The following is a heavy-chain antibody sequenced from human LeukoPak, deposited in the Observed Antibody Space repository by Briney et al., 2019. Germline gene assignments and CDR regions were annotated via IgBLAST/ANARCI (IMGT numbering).Heavy chain of an antibody. CDR3: ARQDTSSSLSPLDFDY. V-gene: IGHV5-10-1*01. Sequence: AESLKISSKAAGYIITNYWISWGRQLPGKEVEWWGWIDPSGSYTNYNPAFQGHVTISADKSISTAYLQWSSLKASDTAMYYGARQDTSSSLSPLDFDYWGQGTLVTVSS. CDR1: GYIITNYW. CDR2: IDPSGSYT. J-gene: IGHJ4*02.